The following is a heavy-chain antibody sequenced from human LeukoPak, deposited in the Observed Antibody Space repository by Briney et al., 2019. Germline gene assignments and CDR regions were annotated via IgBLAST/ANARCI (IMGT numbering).Heavy chain of an antibody. Sequence: ASVKVSCKASGYTFTSYYMHWVRQAPGQGLEWMGIINPSGGSTSYAQKFQGRVTMTRDMSTSTVYMELGSLRSEDTAVYYCARDLSHDSSGTHAFDIWGQGTMVTVSS. D-gene: IGHD3-22*01. CDR3: ARDLSHDSSGTHAFDI. J-gene: IGHJ3*02. CDR1: GYTFTSYY. CDR2: INPSGGST. V-gene: IGHV1-46*01.